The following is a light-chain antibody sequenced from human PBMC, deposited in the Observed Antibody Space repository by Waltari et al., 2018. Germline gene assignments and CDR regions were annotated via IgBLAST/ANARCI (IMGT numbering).Light chain of an antibody. CDR3: HSFDTSLSDGVV. CDR2: GNN. V-gene: IGLV1-40*01. CDR1: SPTIGAGTA. J-gene: IGLJ3*02. Sequence: QSMLTQPPSVSGAPGPRVPTSCTGSSPTIGAGTAVHWYQVFPGTGPKLLIYGNNNRPSGVPDRFSGSKSGTSASLTITGLQAEDEADYYCHSFDTSLSDGVVFGGGTKVTVL.